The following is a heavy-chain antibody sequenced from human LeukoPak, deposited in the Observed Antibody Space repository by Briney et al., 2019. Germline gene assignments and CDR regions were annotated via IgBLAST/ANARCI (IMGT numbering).Heavy chain of an antibody. V-gene: IGHV4-39*07. CDR1: GGSISSSSYY. CDR2: IYYSGTS. J-gene: IGHJ2*01. CDR3: VKANYWYFDL. Sequence: SETLSLTCTVSGGSISSSSYYWGWIRQPPGKGLEWIGTIYYSGTSYYNPSLKSRVTISVDTSKNQFSLKLSSVTAADTAVYYCVKANYWYFDLWGRGTLVTVSS.